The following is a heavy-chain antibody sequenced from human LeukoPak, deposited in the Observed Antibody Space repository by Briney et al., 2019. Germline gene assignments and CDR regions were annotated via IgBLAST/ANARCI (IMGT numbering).Heavy chain of an antibody. Sequence: ASVKVSCKASGGTFSSYAISWVRQAPGQGLEWMGIINPSGGSTSYAQKFQGRVTMTRDTSTSTVYMELSSLRSEDTAVYYCARGTERFRAFDIWGQGTMVTVSS. J-gene: IGHJ3*02. CDR2: INPSGGST. V-gene: IGHV1-46*01. CDR3: ARGTERFRAFDI. CDR1: GGTFSSYA.